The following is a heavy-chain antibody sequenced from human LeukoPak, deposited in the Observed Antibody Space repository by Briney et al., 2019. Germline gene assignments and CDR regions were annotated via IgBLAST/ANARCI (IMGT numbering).Heavy chain of an antibody. CDR1: GFTFSSYT. J-gene: IGHJ4*02. D-gene: IGHD2-15*01. CDR2: ISGSGSNM. V-gene: IGHV3-23*01. CDR3: AKITLVGGSPRDY. Sequence: GGSLRLSCAASGFTFSSYTMNWFRQAPGKGLEWVSAISGSGSNMYYTVSVKGRFTISRDNSKNTVYLQMNSLRGEDSAVYYCAKITLVGGSPRDYWGQGTLVTVSS.